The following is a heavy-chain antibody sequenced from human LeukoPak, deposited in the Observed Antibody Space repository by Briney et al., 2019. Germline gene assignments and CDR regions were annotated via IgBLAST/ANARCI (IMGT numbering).Heavy chain of an antibody. Sequence: SETLSLTCIVSGGSISSHYWSWIRQPPGKGLEGIGDIYYSGSTNYNPSLKSRVTISVDTSKNQFSLKLSSVTAADTAVYYCASYGSGSYYRADWFDPWGQGTLVTVSS. J-gene: IGHJ5*02. CDR3: ASYGSGSYYRADWFDP. V-gene: IGHV4-59*11. CDR1: GGSISSHY. CDR2: IYYSGST. D-gene: IGHD3-10*01.